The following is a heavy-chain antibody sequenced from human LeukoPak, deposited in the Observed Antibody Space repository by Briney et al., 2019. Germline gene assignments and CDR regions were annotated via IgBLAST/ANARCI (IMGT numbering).Heavy chain of an antibody. Sequence: ASVKVSCKASGYNFISYGISWVRLVPGQGLEWVGWISAYTGDTNYAQSFQGRITMSTDTSTGTAYMELRSLKSDDTAVYYCARNAYGTSSENYFDFWGRGTLVTVSS. J-gene: IGHJ4*02. D-gene: IGHD6-6*01. CDR3: ARNAYGTSSENYFDF. V-gene: IGHV1-18*01. CDR2: ISAYTGDT. CDR1: GYNFISYG.